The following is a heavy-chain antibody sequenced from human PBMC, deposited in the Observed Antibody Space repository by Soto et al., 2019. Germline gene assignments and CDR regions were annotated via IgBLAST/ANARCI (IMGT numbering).Heavy chain of an antibody. V-gene: IGHV4-31*03. CDR3: ARGVWGSYFDI. Sequence: PSETLSLTCTVSGGSISSGGYYWSWIRQHPGKGLEWIGYIYYSGSTYYNPSLKSRVTISVDTSKNQFSLKLSSVTAADTAVYYCARGVWGSYFDIWGQGTMVTVSS. J-gene: IGHJ3*02. CDR1: GGSISSGGYY. CDR2: IYYSGST. D-gene: IGHD3-16*01.